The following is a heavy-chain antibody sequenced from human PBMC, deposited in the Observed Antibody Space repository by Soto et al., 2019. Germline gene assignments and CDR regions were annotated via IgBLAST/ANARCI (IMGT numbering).Heavy chain of an antibody. Sequence: GGSLRLSCAASGFTFSSYAMHWVRQAPGKGLEWVAVISYDGSNKYYADSVKGRFTISRDNSKNTLYLQMNSLRAEDTAVYYCARARGTLAARPAFDIWGQGTMVTVSS. D-gene: IGHD6-6*01. CDR1: GFTFSSYA. J-gene: IGHJ3*02. CDR2: ISYDGSNK. V-gene: IGHV3-30-3*01. CDR3: ARARGTLAARPAFDI.